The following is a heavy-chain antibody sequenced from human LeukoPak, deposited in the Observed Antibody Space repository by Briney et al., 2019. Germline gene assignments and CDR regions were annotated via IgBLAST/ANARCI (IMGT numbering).Heavy chain of an antibody. V-gene: IGHV1-2*06. CDR2: INPNSGGT. J-gene: IGHJ4*02. Sequence: ASVKVSCKASGYTFTGYYIHWVRQAPGQGLEWMGRINPNSGGTNYVQKFQGRVTMTRDTSISTAYMELSSLRSEDTAAYYCARGTHSSVDYWGQGTLVTVSS. D-gene: IGHD6-25*01. CDR3: ARGTHSSVDY. CDR1: GYTFTGYY.